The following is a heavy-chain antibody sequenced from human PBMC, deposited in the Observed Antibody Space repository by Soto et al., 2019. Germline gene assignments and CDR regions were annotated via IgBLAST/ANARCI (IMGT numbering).Heavy chain of an antibody. CDR2: IYYSGST. D-gene: IGHD3-10*01. Sequence: QLQLQESGPGLVKPSETLSLTCTVSGGSISSSSYYWGWIRQPPGKGLEWIGSIYYSGSTYYNPSLKSRVTISVDTAKNQFTLKLISVTAADTAVYYCARGGGYYYGSGSDYWGQGTLVTVSS. CDR3: ARGGGYYYGSGSDY. V-gene: IGHV4-39*01. J-gene: IGHJ4*02. CDR1: GGSISSSSYY.